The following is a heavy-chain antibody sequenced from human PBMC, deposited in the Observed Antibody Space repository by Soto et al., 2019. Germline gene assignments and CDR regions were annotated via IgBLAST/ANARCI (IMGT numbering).Heavy chain of an antibody. Sequence: PXETLSLTCAVSGCSISSGDYYWSWIRQPPGKGLEWIGYIYYSGSTYYNPSLKSRVTISVDTSKNQFSLKLSSVTAADTAVYYCARVRLWTAINEFDYWGQGTLVTVSS. CDR1: GCSISSGDYY. J-gene: IGHJ4*02. CDR3: ARVRLWTAINEFDY. CDR2: IYYSGST. V-gene: IGHV4-30-4*01. D-gene: IGHD2-21*02.